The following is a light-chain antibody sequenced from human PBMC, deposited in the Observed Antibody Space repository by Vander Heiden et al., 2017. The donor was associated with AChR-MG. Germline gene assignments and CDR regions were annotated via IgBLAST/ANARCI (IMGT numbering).Light chain of an antibody. Sequence: QSVLTQPPSVSGAPGQRATIPCTGSSPNIGAGYDVHWYQQLPGPAPKLLIYGNSNRPSGVPDRFSGSKSGTSASLAITGLQAEDEADYYCQSYDSSLSGWVFGGGTKLTVL. CDR2: GNS. CDR3: QSYDSSLSGWV. V-gene: IGLV1-40*01. CDR1: SPNIGAGYD. J-gene: IGLJ3*02.